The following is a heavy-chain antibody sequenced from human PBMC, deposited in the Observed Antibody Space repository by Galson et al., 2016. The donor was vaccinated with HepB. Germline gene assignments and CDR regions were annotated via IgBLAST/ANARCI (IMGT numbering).Heavy chain of an antibody. D-gene: IGHD3-22*01. J-gene: IGHJ4*02. CDR3: ARDGPAAISYYYDGGGYYFGAPDN. Sequence: SLRLSCAASGITFSSYAMHWVRQAPGKGLEWVAVISYDGSSEYYADSVKGRFIVSRDNSNNTLYLQMNSLRPEDTAVYYCARDGPAAISYYYDGGGYYFGAPDNWGQGTLVTVSS. CDR1: GITFSSYA. V-gene: IGHV3-30-3*01. CDR2: ISYDGSSE.